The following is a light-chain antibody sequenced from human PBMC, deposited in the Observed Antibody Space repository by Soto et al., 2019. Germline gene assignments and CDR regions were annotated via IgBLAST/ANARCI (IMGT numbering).Light chain of an antibody. CDR3: QKYGSSPRTT. V-gene: IGKV3-20*01. CDR2: GAS. CDR1: QSVSSSY. J-gene: IGKJ2*01. Sequence: IVFTHSPGTLSLSPGERATLSCRASQSVSSSYLAWYQQKPGQAPRPLICGASSRATGIPDRFSGSWSGTDFTITISRLAPEDFADYYGQKYGSSPRTTFGQGTKLESK.